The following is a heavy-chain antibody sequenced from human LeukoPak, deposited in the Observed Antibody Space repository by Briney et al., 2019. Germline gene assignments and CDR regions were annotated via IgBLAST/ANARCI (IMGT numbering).Heavy chain of an antibody. CDR1: GFSLSTSGMC. CDR3: ARIGDYDILTGYYNFDY. CDR2: IDWNDDK. Sequence: QTLTLTCTFSGFSLSTSGMCVSWIRQPPGKALEWLARIDWNDDKYYSTSLKTRLTISKDTSKNQVVLTMTNMDPVDTATYYCARIGDYDILTGYYNFDYWGQGTLVTVSS. J-gene: IGHJ4*02. D-gene: IGHD3-9*01. V-gene: IGHV2-70*11.